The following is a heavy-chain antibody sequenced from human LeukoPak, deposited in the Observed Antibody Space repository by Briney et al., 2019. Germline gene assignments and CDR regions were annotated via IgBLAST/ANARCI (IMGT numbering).Heavy chain of an antibody. J-gene: IGHJ4*02. CDR3: TCGGSGYLTLDY. V-gene: IGHV1-2*02. Sequence: ASVKVSCKASGYTFTGYYIHWVRQAPGQGLEWMVWINPNGGDTNYAQKFQGRVTMTSDTSISTAYMEMSRLRFDDTAVYYCTCGGSGYLTLDYWGQGTLVTVSS. CDR1: GYTFTGYY. D-gene: IGHD3-22*01. CDR2: INPNGGDT.